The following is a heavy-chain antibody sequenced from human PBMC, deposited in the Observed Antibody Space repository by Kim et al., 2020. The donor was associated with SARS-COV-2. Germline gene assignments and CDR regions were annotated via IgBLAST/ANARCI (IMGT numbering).Heavy chain of an antibody. J-gene: IGHJ6*03. D-gene: IGHD3-3*01. CDR3: ARELRFLEWPPLGYYYMDV. CDR2: ISYDGSNK. CDR1: GFTFSSYA. Sequence: GGSLRLSCAASGFTFSSYAMHWVRQAPGKGLEWVAVISYDGSNKYYADSVKGRFTISRDNSKNTLYLQMNSLRAEDTAVYYCARELRFLEWPPLGYYYMDVWGKGTTVTVSS. V-gene: IGHV3-30-3*01.